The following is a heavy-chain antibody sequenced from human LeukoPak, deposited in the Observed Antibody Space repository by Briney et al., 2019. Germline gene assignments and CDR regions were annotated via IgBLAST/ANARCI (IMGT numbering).Heavy chain of an antibody. CDR2: IYHSGST. CDR3: ARPSSAYGDTIDY. J-gene: IGHJ4*02. CDR1: GGSISSGGYS. V-gene: IGHV4-30-2*03. Sequence: SQTLSLTCAVSGGSISSGGYSWSWIRQPPGKGLEWIGYIYHSGSTYYNPSLKSRVTISVDTSKNQFSLKLSSVTAADTAVYYCARPSSAYGDTIDYWGQGTLVTVSS. D-gene: IGHD4-17*01.